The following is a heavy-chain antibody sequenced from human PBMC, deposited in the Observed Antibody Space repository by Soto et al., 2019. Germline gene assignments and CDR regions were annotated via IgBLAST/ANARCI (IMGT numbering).Heavy chain of an antibody. CDR1: GAAINRGEVY. CDR2: IYHSGAT. J-gene: IGHJ4*02. V-gene: IGHV4-30-4*01. D-gene: IGHD6-19*01. CDR3: ARGAVAGWYYVDH. Sequence: SETLSLTRTVSGAAINRGEVYGSWLRQPPGKGLEWIGYIYHSGATFYNRPLEGRVMMSVDTAKHQSSLTLTSMTAADTAVSYCARGAVAGWYYVDHWGQGLPVTVSS.